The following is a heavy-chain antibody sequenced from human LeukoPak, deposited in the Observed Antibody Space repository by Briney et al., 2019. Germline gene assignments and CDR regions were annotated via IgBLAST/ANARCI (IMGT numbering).Heavy chain of an antibody. CDR2: ISGSGGST. Sequence: GGSLRLSCAASGFTFSSYAMSWVRQAPGKELEWVSAISGSGGSTYYADSVKGRFTISRDNSKNTLYLQMNSLRAEDTAVYYCAKLGSSGPNGIDYWGQGTLVTVSS. CDR1: GFTFSSYA. V-gene: IGHV3-23*01. CDR3: AKLGSSGPNGIDY. D-gene: IGHD6-19*01. J-gene: IGHJ4*02.